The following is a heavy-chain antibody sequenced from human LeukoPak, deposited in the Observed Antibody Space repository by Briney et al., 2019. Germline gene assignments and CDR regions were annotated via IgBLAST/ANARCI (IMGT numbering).Heavy chain of an antibody. CDR3: ARDSRPAMATYYFDY. CDR2: ISSNGGST. Sequence: GGSLRLSYAASGFTFSSYAMHWVRQAPGKGLEYVSAISSNGGSTYYANSVKGRFTISRDNSKNTLYLQMGSLRAEDMAVYYCARDSRPAMATYYFDYWGQGTLVTVSS. CDR1: GFTFSSYA. J-gene: IGHJ4*02. D-gene: IGHD5-18*01. V-gene: IGHV3-64*01.